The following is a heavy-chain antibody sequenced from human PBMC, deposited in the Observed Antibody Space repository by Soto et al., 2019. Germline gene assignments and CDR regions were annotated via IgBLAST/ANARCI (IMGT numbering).Heavy chain of an antibody. D-gene: IGHD4-17*01. CDR1: GGSFSGYY. Sequence: QVQLQQWGAGLLKPSETLSLTCAVYGGSFSGYYWSWIRQPPGKGLEWIGEINHSGSTNYNPSLKSRVNISVDTAKNQFSLKLSSVTAADTAVYYCARLERLRRNWFDPWGQGTLVTVSS. V-gene: IGHV4-34*01. CDR3: ARLERLRRNWFDP. CDR2: INHSGST. J-gene: IGHJ5*02.